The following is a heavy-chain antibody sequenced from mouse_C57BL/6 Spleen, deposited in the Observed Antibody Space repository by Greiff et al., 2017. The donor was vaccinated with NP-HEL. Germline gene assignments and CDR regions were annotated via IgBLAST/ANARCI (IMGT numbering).Heavy chain of an antibody. D-gene: IGHD1-1*01. J-gene: IGHJ4*01. CDR2: IDPSDSYT. CDR3: ARRRGSRDAMDY. Sequence: QVQLQQPGAELVKPGASVKLSCKASGYTFTSYWMQWVKQRPGQGLEWIGEIDPSDSYTNYNQKFKGKATLTVDTSSSTAYMQLSSLTSEDSAVYYCARRRGSRDAMDYWGQGTSVTVSS. V-gene: IGHV1-50*01. CDR1: GYTFTSYW.